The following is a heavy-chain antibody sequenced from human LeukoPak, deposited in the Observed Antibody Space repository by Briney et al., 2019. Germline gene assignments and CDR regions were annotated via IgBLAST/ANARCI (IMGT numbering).Heavy chain of an antibody. V-gene: IGHV3-23*01. CDR1: GFTFSSYA. Sequence: PGGSLRLSCAASGFTFSSYAMSWVRQAPGKGLEWVSAISGSGGSTYYADSVKGRFTISRDNSKNTLYLQMNSLRAEDTAVYYCAKDTWVAVAGTEEYFQHWGQGTLVTVSS. CDR3: AKDTWVAVAGTEEYFQH. D-gene: IGHD6-19*01. CDR2: ISGSGGST. J-gene: IGHJ1*01.